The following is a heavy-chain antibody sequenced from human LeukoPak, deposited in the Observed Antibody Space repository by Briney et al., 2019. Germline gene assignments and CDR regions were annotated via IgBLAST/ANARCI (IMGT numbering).Heavy chain of an antibody. CDR2: IIPIFGTA. V-gene: IGHV1-69*06. CDR1: GGTFSIYD. J-gene: IGHJ4*02. Sequence: SVKVSCKASGGTFSIYDIFWVRQAPGQGLEWMGGIIPIFGTAKYAQKFQGRVTITADKSTSTAYMEVSSLRSEDTAVYYCASGRTDIVVVPATLRNYYFGYWGQGTLVTVSS. D-gene: IGHD2-2*01. CDR3: ASGRTDIVVVPATLRNYYFGY.